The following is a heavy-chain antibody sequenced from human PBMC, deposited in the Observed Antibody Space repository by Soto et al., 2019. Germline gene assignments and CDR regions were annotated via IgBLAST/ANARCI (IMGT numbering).Heavy chain of an antibody. Sequence: GGSLRLSCAGSGFTFSSYSMNWVRQAPGKGLEWLSFITSSGTAIYYADSVKGRFTISRDNAKNSLYLQMDSLRDEDTAVYYCARVQKYYYDTSGYSDNWGQGTLVTVPS. CDR2: ITSSGTAI. CDR1: GFTFSSYS. D-gene: IGHD3-22*01. V-gene: IGHV3-48*02. J-gene: IGHJ4*02. CDR3: ARVQKYYYDTSGYSDN.